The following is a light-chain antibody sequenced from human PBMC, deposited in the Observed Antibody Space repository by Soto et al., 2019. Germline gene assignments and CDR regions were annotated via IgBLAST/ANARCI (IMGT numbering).Light chain of an antibody. Sequence: SYELTQPPSVSVSPGQTATITCSGDKLGDKYACWYQQKQGQYPVLLIYQDTKRPSGIPERFSGSNSGNTASLTISGTQAMDEADYYCQAWDSSTVVFGGGTKLTVL. V-gene: IGLV3-1*01. CDR3: QAWDSSTVV. J-gene: IGLJ2*01. CDR1: KLGDKY. CDR2: QDT.